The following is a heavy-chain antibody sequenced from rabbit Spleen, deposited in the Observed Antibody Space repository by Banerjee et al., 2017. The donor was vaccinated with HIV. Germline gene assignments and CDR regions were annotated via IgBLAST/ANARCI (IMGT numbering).Heavy chain of an antibody. CDR3: ARDTATSFSTYGMDL. Sequence: QEQLVESGGGLVRPEGSLKLSCTASGFSFSNKAVMCWVRQAPGKGLEWIACTAGGRSSFTYYASWAKGRFTISKASSTTVTLQMTSLTAADTATYFCARDTATSFSTYGMDLWGQGTLVTVS. D-gene: IGHD1-1*01. CDR1: GFSFSNKAV. CDR2: TAGGRSSFT. J-gene: IGHJ6*01. V-gene: IGHV1S45*01.